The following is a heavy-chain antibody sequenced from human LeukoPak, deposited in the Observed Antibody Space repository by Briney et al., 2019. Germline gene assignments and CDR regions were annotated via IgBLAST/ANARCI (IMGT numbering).Heavy chain of an antibody. D-gene: IGHD3-22*01. CDR1: GFTFSNYG. CDR2: ISGSGGST. V-gene: IGHV3-23*01. Sequence: GGSLRLSCAASGFTFSNYGMSWVRQAPGKGLEWVSAISGSGGSTYYADSVKGRFTISRDNSKNTLYLQMNSLKTEDTAVYYCTTFESPDYYDSSGYDYFDYWGQGTLVTVSS. J-gene: IGHJ4*02. CDR3: TTFESPDYYDSSGYDYFDY.